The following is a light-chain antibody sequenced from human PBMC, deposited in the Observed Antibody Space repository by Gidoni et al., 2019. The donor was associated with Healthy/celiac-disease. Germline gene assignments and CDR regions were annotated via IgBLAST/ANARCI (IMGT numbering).Light chain of an antibody. J-gene: IGKJ3*01. Sequence: DIQMTQSPSSLSASVGDRATITCRASQSISSYLNWYQQKPGKAPKLLIYAESSLQSGVPSRFSGSGSGTDFTLTISSLQPEDFATYYCQQSYSTPRFTFGPGTKVDIK. CDR2: AES. V-gene: IGKV1-39*01. CDR3: QQSYSTPRFT. CDR1: QSISSY.